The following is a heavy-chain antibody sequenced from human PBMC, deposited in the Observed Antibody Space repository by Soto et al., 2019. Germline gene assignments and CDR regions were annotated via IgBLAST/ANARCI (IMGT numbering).Heavy chain of an antibody. CDR3: VQSRCGGDCLEIYSSNAYNGLDV. J-gene: IGHJ6*02. V-gene: IGHV2-5*02. CDR1: GLSLRTTGVG. CDR2: LYWDDDK. Sequence: QVTLKESGHTLVKPTQTLTLTCTVSGLSLRTTGVGVGWVRQPPGKALEWLAFLYWDDDKRYSPSLGSRLTNAKDISEKKVVTPMTNIDTVDTATYYCVQSRCGGDCLEIYSSNAYNGLDVWGQGTTVTVSS. D-gene: IGHD2-21*02.